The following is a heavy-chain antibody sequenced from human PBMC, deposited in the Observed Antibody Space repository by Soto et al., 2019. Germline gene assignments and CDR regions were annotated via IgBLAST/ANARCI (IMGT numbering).Heavy chain of an antibody. CDR2: IYPGDSNT. D-gene: IGHD1-1*01. J-gene: IGHJ1*01. CDR3: TRHGEDTRSSYNYMQH. CDR1: GYSFSTYL. Sequence: PRESLKISCKGSGYSFSTYLIAWVRQMPGKGLEWIGIIYPGDSNTRYSPSFQGQVTISADKSISTAYLHYSSLKASDTAIYYCTRHGEDTRSSYNYMQHWGQGTPVTVSS. V-gene: IGHV5-51*01.